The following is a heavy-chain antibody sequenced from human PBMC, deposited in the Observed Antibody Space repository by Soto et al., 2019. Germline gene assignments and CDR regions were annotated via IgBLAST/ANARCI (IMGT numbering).Heavy chain of an antibody. CDR1: GGSISSGGYS. V-gene: IGHV4-30-2*01. Sequence: QLQLQESGSGLVKPSQTLSLTCAVSGGSISSGGYSWSWIRQPPGKGLEWIGYIYHSGSTYYNPSLKSRVTISVDRSKNQFSLKLSSVTAADTAVYYWARARVEGTYYYYYGMDVWGQGTTVTVSS. CDR2: IYHSGST. CDR3: ARARVEGTYYYYYGMDV. D-gene: IGHD3-10*01. J-gene: IGHJ6*02.